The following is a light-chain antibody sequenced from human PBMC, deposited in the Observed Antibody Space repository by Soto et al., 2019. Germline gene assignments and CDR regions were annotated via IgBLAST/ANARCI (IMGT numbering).Light chain of an antibody. V-gene: IGKV4-1*01. CDR2: RAS. J-gene: IGKJ1*01. CDR1: QNILYRSNNENY. CDR3: QQYYDAPWT. Sequence: DIVMTQSPDSLAVSLGERATINCKSSQNILYRSNNENYLAWYQHKPGQPPKLLIYRASTRQSGVPDRFSGSGSATDFTLTIGRLQAEDVAVYYCQQYYDAPWTFGQGNNVEI.